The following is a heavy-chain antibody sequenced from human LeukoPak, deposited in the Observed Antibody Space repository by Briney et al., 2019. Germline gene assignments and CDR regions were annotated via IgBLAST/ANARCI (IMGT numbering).Heavy chain of an antibody. V-gene: IGHV3-30*02. CDR1: GFTFSSYG. Sequence: SGGSLRLSCAASGFTFSSYGMHWVRQAPGKGLEWVAFIRYDGSNKYYADSVKGRFTISRDNSKNTLYLQMNSLRAEDTAVYYCAKDMEPAAGFFDYWGQGTLVTVSS. D-gene: IGHD6-13*01. J-gene: IGHJ4*02. CDR3: AKDMEPAAGFFDY. CDR2: IRYDGSNK.